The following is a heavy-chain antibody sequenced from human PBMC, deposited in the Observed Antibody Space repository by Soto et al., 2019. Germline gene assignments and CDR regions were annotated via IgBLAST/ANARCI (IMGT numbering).Heavy chain of an antibody. CDR1: EFTFNSYA. CDR2: ISSYGADT. V-gene: IGHV3-64D*06. J-gene: IGHJ4*02. Sequence: EVQLVESGGTLVQPGGSLRLSCSASEFTFNSYAMHWVRQAPGKGLEFVSAISSYGADTYYADSVKGRFAISRDNSKNTLYLQMSSLRAEDTALYYCVKEGYMRSDWYGQSDYWGQGALVTVSS. CDR3: VKEGYMRSDWYGQSDY. D-gene: IGHD6-19*01.